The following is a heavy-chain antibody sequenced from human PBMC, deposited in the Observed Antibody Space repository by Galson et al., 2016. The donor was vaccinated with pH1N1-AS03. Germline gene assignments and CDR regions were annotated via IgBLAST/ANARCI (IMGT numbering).Heavy chain of an antibody. CDR1: GFTFSTYS. D-gene: IGHD6-13*01. CDR3: TRGSGSSWYGSYYDY. CDR2: ISYDGTKK. J-gene: IGHJ4*02. V-gene: IGHV3-30*04. Sequence: SLRLSCAASGFTFSTYSMHWVRQAPGRGLEWVALISYDGTKKFYADSVKGRFTISRDTSKNTLYLQMNSLRVEDTAVYYCTRGSGSSWYGSYYDYWGQGTLVPVSS.